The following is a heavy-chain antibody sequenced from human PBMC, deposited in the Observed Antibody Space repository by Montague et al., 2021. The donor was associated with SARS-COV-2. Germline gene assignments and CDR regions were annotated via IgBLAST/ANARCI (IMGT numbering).Heavy chain of an antibody. CDR1: GDSMSSGRYY. Sequence: TLSLTCTVSGDSMSSGRYYWTWIRQPAGKRLEWIGRIYSSGTTNYNPSLKNRVTLLVDTSKNQFSLKLNSVTAADTAVYYCARDDEMASEPCYFDAWGQGTLVTVSS. V-gene: IGHV4-61*02. J-gene: IGHJ4*02. CDR2: IYSSGTT. CDR3: ARDDEMASEPCYFDA. D-gene: IGHD5-24*01.